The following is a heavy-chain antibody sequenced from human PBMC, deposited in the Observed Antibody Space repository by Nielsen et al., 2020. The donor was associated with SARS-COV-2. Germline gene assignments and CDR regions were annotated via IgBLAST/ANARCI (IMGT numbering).Heavy chain of an antibody. D-gene: IGHD6-19*01. CDR3: ARDQSSGYYYYYYGMDV. V-gene: IGHV3-21*01. CDR2: ISSSSSYI. CDR1: GFTFSSYS. Sequence: GGSLRLSCAASGFTFSSYSMNWVRQAPGKGLEWVSSISSSSSYIYYADSVKGRFTISRDNAKNSLYLQMNSLRAEDTAVYYCARDQSSGYYYYYYGMDVWGQGTTVTVSS. J-gene: IGHJ6*02.